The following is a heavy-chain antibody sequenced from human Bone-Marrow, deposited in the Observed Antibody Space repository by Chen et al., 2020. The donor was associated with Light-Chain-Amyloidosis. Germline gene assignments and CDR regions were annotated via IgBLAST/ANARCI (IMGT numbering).Heavy chain of an antibody. CDR2: IKSDGSAT. V-gene: IGHV3-74*01. CDR3: TRGDCTSTSCFLDF. CDR1: GFTFNDYW. D-gene: IGHD2-2*01. Sequence: EVQLVESGGGLVQPGGSLRLSCAASGFTFNDYWMHWVRQVPGKGLVWVARIKSDGSATNYADSVKSRFTVSRDNAKNTLYLQMKSLRAEDTAVYYCTRGDCTSTSCFLDFWGQGTLVTVSS. J-gene: IGHJ4*02.